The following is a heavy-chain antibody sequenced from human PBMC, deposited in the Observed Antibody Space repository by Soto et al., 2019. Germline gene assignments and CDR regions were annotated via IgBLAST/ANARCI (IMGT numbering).Heavy chain of an antibody. CDR2: IKPSGGST. CDR3: ARRPSGWYYFDC. CDR1: GYSFTTYH. J-gene: IGHJ4*02. D-gene: IGHD6-19*01. V-gene: IGHV1-46*01. Sequence: ASVKVSCKASGYSFTTYHIHWVRQAPGQGLEWMGIIKPSGGSTSYAQKFQGRVTMTRDTSTSTVYMELSSLRSEDTAMYFCARRPSGWYYFDCWGQGTLVTVSS.